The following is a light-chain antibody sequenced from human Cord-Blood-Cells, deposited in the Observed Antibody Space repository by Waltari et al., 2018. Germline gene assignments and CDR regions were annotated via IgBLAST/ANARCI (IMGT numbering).Light chain of an antibody. CDR1: QSISSY. CDR2: AAS. J-gene: IGKJ2*01. V-gene: IGKV1-39*01. CDR3: QQSYSTPRT. Sequence: DIQMTQSTSSLSAYVGDRDTITCRASQSISSYLNWYQQKPGKAPKLLIYAASSLQSGVPSRFSGSGSGTDFTLTISSLQPEDFATYYCQQSYSTPRTFGQGTKLEIK.